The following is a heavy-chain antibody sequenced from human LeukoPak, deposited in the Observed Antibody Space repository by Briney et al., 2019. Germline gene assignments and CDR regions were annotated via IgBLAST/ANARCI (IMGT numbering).Heavy chain of an antibody. CDR3: ARGFDGPNAFDI. D-gene: IGHD3-9*01. Sequence: SETLSLTCTVSGGSISTSYWTWIRQPPGKGLEWIGHISYSGSTNYNPSLKSRVTVSIDTSKNQVSLKLSSMAAADTAVYYCARGFDGPNAFDIWGQGTMVTVSS. CDR2: ISYSGST. CDR1: GGSISTSY. V-gene: IGHV4-59*01. J-gene: IGHJ3*02.